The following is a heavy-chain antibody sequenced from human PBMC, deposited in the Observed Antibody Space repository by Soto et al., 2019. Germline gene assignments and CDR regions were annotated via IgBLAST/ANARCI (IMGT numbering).Heavy chain of an antibody. CDR3: ATLIAVAGSYYFDY. CDR1: GGTFSSYA. V-gene: IGHV1-69*13. J-gene: IGHJ4*02. CDR2: IIPIFGTA. D-gene: IGHD6-19*01. Sequence: GGSVKVCYKASGGTFSSYAISWVRQAPGQGLEWMGGIIPIFGTANYAQKFQGRVTITADESTSTAYMELSSLRSEDTAVYYCATLIAVAGSYYFDYWGQGTMVTVSS.